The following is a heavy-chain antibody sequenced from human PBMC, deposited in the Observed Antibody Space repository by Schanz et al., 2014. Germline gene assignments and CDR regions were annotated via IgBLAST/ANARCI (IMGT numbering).Heavy chain of an antibody. Sequence: QVQLVQSGAEVKKPGASVKVSCKASGYTFTSYSMHWVRQAPGQGLEWMGIVNPSVRGTHFAREFQGRVTVTSDTSTSTVYMELSGLRSEDTAVYYCAKDHAGSDIVTALGNWGQGTLVTVSS. CDR1: GYTFTSYS. CDR2: VNPSVRGT. D-gene: IGHD3-9*01. V-gene: IGHV1-46*01. J-gene: IGHJ4*02. CDR3: AKDHAGSDIVTALGN.